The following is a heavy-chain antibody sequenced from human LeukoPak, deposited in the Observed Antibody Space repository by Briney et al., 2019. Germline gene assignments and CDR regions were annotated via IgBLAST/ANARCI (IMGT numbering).Heavy chain of an antibody. V-gene: IGHV4-59*08. CDR3: ARHGVSWTFDY. Sequence: PSETLSLTCTVSGGSISSYYWTWIRQPPGKGLEWIGYIYYSGSTNYNPSLKSRVTISVDTSKNQFSLNLSSVTAADTAVYYCARHGVSWTFDYWGQGTLVTVSS. CDR1: GGSISSYY. CDR2: IYYSGST. J-gene: IGHJ4*02. D-gene: IGHD6-13*01.